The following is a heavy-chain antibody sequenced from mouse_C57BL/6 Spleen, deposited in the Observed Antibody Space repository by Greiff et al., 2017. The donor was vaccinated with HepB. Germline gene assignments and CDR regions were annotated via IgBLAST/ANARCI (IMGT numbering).Heavy chain of an antibody. CDR3: ARGMVTTGVDY. J-gene: IGHJ2*01. Sequence: VQLQQPGAELVMPGASVKLSCKASGYTFTSYWMHWVKQRPGQGLEWIGEIDPSDSYTNYNQKFKGKSTLTVDKSSSTAYMQLSSLTSEDSAVYYCARGMVTTGVDYWGQGTTLTVSS. D-gene: IGHD2-2*01. CDR2: IDPSDSYT. CDR1: GYTFTSYW. V-gene: IGHV1-69*01.